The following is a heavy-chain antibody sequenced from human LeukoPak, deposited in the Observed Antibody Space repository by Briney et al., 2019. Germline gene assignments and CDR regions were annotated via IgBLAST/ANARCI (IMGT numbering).Heavy chain of an antibody. CDR1: GGSISSYY. CDR3: ARDLGSSWSKGGYNWFDP. V-gene: IGHV4-59*01. J-gene: IGHJ5*02. D-gene: IGHD6-13*01. CDR2: IYYSGST. Sequence: TSETLSLTCTVSGGSISSYYWSWTRQPPGKGLEWIGYIYYSGSTNYNPSLKSRVTISVDTSKNQFSLKLSSVTAADTAVYYCARDLGSSWSKGGYNWFDPWGQGTLVTVSS.